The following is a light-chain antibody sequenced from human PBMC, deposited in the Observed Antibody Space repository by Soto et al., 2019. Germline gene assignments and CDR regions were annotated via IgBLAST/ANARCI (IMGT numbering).Light chain of an antibody. CDR3: QQYGFTGIT. J-gene: IGKJ5*01. V-gene: IGKV3-20*01. Sequence: EIVLTQSPGTLSLSPGERATLSCRASQSVSSSYLAWYQQKPGQAPRLLIYGASSRATCIPDRFSGSGSGTDFTLTISRLEPEDFAVYYCQQYGFTGITFGQGTRLEIK. CDR1: QSVSSSY. CDR2: GAS.